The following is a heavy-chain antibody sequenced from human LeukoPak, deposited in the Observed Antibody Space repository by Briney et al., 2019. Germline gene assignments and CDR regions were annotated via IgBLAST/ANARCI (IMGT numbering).Heavy chain of an antibody. J-gene: IGHJ4*02. V-gene: IGHV4-34*01. CDR1: GGSSSGYY. CDR2: INHSGST. D-gene: IGHD5-18*01. CDR3: ARGQGGYSYGY. Sequence: KPSETLSLTCAVYGGSSSGYYWSWIRQPPGKGLEWIGEINHSGSTNYNPSLKSRVTISVDTSKNQFSLKLSSVTAADTAVYYCARGQGGYSYGYWGQGTLVTVSS.